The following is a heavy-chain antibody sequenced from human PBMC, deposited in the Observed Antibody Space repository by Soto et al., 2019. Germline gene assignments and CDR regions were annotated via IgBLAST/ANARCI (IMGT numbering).Heavy chain of an antibody. CDR3: ARDGYCSGGSCLNY. J-gene: IGHJ4*02. V-gene: IGHV1-69*08. CDR2: IIPILGIA. D-gene: IGHD2-15*01. CDR1: GGTFSSYT. Sequence: QVQPVQSGAEVKKPGSSVKVSCKASGGTFSSYTISWVRQAPGQGLEWMGRIIPILGIANYAQKFQGRVTITADKSTSTAYMELSSLRSEDTAVYYCARDGYCSGGSCLNYWGQGTLVTVSS.